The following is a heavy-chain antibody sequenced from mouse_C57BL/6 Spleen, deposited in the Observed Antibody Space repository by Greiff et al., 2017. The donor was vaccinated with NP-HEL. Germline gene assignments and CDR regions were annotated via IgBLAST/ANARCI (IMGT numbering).Heavy chain of an antibody. J-gene: IGHJ4*01. V-gene: IGHV1-76*01. Sequence: QVQLQQSGAELVRPGASVKLSCKASGYTFTDYYINWVKQRPGQGLEWIARIYPGSGNTYYNEKFKGKATLTAEKSSSTAYMQLSSLTSEDSAVYFCARGGGLYAMDYWGQGTSVTVSS. CDR3: ARGGGLYAMDY. CDR2: IYPGSGNT. CDR1: GYTFTDYY.